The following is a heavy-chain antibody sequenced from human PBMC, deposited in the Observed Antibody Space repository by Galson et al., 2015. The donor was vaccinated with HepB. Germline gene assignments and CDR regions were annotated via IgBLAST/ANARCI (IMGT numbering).Heavy chain of an antibody. CDR1: GFTLRDYY. D-gene: IGHD3-10*01. Sequence: SLRLSCAASGFTLRDYYMSWIRQAPGKGLEWISYISSKSRYTSYADSVKGRFTISRDNAKNSLYLQMNSLRAGDTAVYYCARDGSKSRFGELLTYYYFDLWGRGTSVTVSS. CDR3: ARDGSKSRFGELLTYYYFDL. V-gene: IGHV3-11*06. J-gene: IGHJ2*01. CDR2: ISSKSRYT.